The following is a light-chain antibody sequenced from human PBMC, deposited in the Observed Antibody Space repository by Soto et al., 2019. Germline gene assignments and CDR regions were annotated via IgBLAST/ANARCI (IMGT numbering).Light chain of an antibody. CDR1: HYIYSN. V-gene: IGKV3-15*01. CDR3: QQYHNLWT. Sequence: EIVMTQSPATLSVSPGERATLSCTASHYIYSNVAWFQQRPGQAPRLLIYRASTRATGTPARFSGSGSGTEFPLTITSLQSEDFALGYCQQYHNLWTFGQGTEVEIK. J-gene: IGKJ1*01. CDR2: RAS.